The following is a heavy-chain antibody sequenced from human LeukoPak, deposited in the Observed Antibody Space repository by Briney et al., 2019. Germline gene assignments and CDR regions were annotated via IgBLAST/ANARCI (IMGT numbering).Heavy chain of an antibody. CDR3: TRLQIAVAGPNWFDP. V-gene: IGHV3-7*01. D-gene: IGHD6-19*01. J-gene: IGHJ5*02. CDR1: KFTFSSYW. CDR2: IKQDGSVQ. Sequence: GGSLRLSCAASKFTFSSYWMSWVRQAPGKGLEWVANIKQDGSVQYYMDSLKGRFSVSRDNAKNSLYLQMNGLRVEDTAVYYCTRLQIAVAGPNWFDPWGQGTLVTVSS.